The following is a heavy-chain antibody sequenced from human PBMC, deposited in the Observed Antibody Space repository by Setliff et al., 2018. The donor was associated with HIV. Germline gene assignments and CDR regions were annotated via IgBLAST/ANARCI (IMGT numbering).Heavy chain of an antibody. CDR3: ARDKGAGYCSGGSCSEWLYAFDI. D-gene: IGHD2-15*01. CDR1: GYTFTSYS. Sequence: ASVKVSCKASGYTFTSYSMHWVRQAPGQRLEWMGWLRTGTGDTFYSEKFQGRLTITRDTSPNTAYMELSNLRSEDTAIYYCARDKGAGYCSGGSCSEWLYAFDIWGQGTMVTVSS. J-gene: IGHJ3*02. CDR2: LRTGTGDT. V-gene: IGHV1-3*04.